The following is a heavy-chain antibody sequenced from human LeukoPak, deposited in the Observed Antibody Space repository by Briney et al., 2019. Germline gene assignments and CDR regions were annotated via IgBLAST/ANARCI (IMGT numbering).Heavy chain of an antibody. CDR2: IIPIFGTA. V-gene: IGHV1-69*13. D-gene: IGHD4-17*01. J-gene: IGHJ6*04. Sequence: SVRVSFKASGGAFSSYAISWVRQAPGQGREWMGGIIPIFGTANYAQKFQGRVTITADESTSTAYMKLSSLRSEDTAVYYCASATVTNYYYYYGMDVWGKGTTVTVSS. CDR3: ASATVTNYYYYYGMDV. CDR1: GGAFSSYA.